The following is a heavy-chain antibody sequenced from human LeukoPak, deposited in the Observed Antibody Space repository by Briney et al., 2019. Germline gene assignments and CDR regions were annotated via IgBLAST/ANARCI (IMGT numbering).Heavy chain of an antibody. CDR3: VKDRGGSPFYGMDV. CDR1: GFTFSSYA. V-gene: IGHV3-30*04. D-gene: IGHD1-26*01. J-gene: IGHJ6*02. CDR2: ISYDGSNK. Sequence: GGSLRLSCAASGFTFSSYAMHWVRQAPGKGLAWVAVISYDGSNKYYADSVKGRFTISRDNSKNTLYLQMNSLRAEDTAVYYCVKDRGGSPFYGMDVWGQGTTVTVSS.